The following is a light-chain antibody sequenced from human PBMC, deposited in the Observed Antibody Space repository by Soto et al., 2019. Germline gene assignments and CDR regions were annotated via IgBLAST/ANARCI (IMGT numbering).Light chain of an antibody. Sequence: EFVLTQSPGTLSLSPGEGTTLSCRASQTVRNNYLAWYQQKPGQAPTLLIYDASNRATGIPDRFSGGGSGTDFTLTISRLEPEDFAVYYCQQYGSSPPITFGQGTRLEIK. CDR3: QQYGSSPPIT. CDR2: DAS. J-gene: IGKJ5*01. CDR1: QTVRNNY. V-gene: IGKV3-20*01.